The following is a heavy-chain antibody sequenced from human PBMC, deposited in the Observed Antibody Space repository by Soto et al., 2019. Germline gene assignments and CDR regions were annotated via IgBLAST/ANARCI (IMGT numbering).Heavy chain of an antibody. CDR3: ARSSHTVRRRYYYYGMDV. J-gene: IGHJ6*02. V-gene: IGHV4-39*01. D-gene: IGHD4-17*01. CDR2: IYYSGST. CDR1: GCSISSSSYY. Sequence: PSETLSLTCTVSGCSISSSSYYWGWIRQPPGKGLEWIGSIYYSGSTYYNPSLKSRVTISVDTSKNQFSLKLSSVTAADTAVYYCARSSHTVRRRYYYYGMDVWGQGTTVTVSS.